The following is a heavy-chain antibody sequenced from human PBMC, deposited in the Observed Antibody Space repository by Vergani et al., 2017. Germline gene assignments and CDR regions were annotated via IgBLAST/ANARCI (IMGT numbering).Heavy chain of an antibody. D-gene: IGHD2-21*02. J-gene: IGHJ4*02. CDR1: GFTFSNFG. Sequence: QVQLVESAGGVVQPGGSLRLSCAASGFTFSNFGMHWIRQAPGKGLEWLAYIGKDGIKTRYRDAVKGRFTVSRDNSKDILYLQMDSLGSEDTALYYCAKYLRDSTDGLPDSWGPGTLVIVSS. CDR3: AKYLRDSTDGLPDS. V-gene: IGHV3-30*02. CDR2: IGKDGIKT.